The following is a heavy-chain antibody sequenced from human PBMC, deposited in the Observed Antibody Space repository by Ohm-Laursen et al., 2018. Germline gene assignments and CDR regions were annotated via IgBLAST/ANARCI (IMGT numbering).Heavy chain of an antibody. Sequence: SDTLSLTCAVSGYSISSGYYWGWIRQPPGKGLEWIGSIYHSGSTYYNPSLKSRVTISVDTSKNQFSLKLSSVTAADTAVYYCARVEQQLTYYFDYWGQGTLVTVSS. CDR2: IYHSGST. J-gene: IGHJ4*02. CDR1: GYSISSGYY. D-gene: IGHD6-13*01. CDR3: ARVEQQLTYYFDY. V-gene: IGHV4-38-2*01.